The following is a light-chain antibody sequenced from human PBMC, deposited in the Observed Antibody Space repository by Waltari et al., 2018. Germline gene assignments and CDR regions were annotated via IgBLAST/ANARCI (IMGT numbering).Light chain of an antibody. J-gene: IGKJ4*01. V-gene: IGKV3-11*01. Sequence: EIVLTQSPATLSLSPGERATLSCRASQSVSSYLAWYQQKPGQAPRLLIYDASNRATGIPARFSGSGSGTDLTLTISSLETEDFAVYYCQQRSNWPPLTFGGGNKVEIK. CDR1: QSVSSY. CDR2: DAS. CDR3: QQRSNWPPLT.